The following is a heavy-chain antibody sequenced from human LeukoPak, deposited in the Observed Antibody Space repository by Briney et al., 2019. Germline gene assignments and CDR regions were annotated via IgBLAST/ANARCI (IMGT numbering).Heavy chain of an antibody. CDR2: ISGYNGNT. Sequence: ASVKVSCKASGYTFTSYGISWVRQAPGQGLEWTGWISGYNGNTNYAQQKLQGRVTMTTDTSTSTAYMELRSLRSDDTAVHYCARDLKRGYSSGRYSWGTGSSNDYWGQGTLVTVSS. D-gene: IGHD6-19*01. V-gene: IGHV1-18*01. CDR1: GYTFTSYG. J-gene: IGHJ4*02. CDR3: ARDLKRGYSSGRYSWGTGSSNDY.